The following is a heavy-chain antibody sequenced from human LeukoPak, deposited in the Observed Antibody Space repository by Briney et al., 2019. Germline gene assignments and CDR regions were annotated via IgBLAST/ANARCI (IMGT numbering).Heavy chain of an antibody. Sequence: GASVRVSCKSSGYTFTIYGISWVRQAPGQGLEWMGWISAYNGNTNYAQKLQGRVTMTTDTSTSTAYMELRSLRSDDTAVYYCARDPTVDTNVVVPAALDYWGQGTLVTVSS. V-gene: IGHV1-18*01. D-gene: IGHD2-2*01. J-gene: IGHJ4*02. CDR1: GYTFTIYG. CDR3: ARDPTVDTNVVVPAALDY. CDR2: ISAYNGNT.